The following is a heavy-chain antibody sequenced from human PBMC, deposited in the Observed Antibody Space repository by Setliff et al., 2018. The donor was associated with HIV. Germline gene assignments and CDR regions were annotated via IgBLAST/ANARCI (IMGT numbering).Heavy chain of an antibody. J-gene: IGHJ4*02. D-gene: IGHD4-17*01. Sequence: SETLSLTCTVSDSGTYYWSWIRQPAGKGLAWIGRVSSRGDTNYNPSLKSRVTMSVDTSKSQFSLKLTSVTASDTAVYYCARAAAGNTGPFDLWGQGSPVTVSS. CDR3: ARAAAGNTGPFDL. CDR2: VSSRGDT. V-gene: IGHV4-4*07. CDR1: DSGTYY.